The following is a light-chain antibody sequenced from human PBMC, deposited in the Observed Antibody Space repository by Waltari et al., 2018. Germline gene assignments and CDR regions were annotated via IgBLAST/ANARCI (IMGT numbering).Light chain of an antibody. Sequence: QSALTQPPSASGSPGQSVTISCTGTNSDVGGYDYVSWYQQHPGKTPKLMIYDVNKRHSGVPDRFSGSKSGNTASLTVSWLQAEDEADYYCSSYAGSKNLVFGGGTKLTVL. CDR1: NSDVGGYDY. CDR2: DVN. CDR3: SSYAGSKNLV. V-gene: IGLV2-8*01. J-gene: IGLJ3*02.